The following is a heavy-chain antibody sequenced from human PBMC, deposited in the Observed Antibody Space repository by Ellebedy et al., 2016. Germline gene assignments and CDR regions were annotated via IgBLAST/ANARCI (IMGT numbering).Heavy chain of an antibody. J-gene: IGHJ4*02. CDR2: IWYDGSKT. V-gene: IGHV3-33*01. CDR1: GFAFSTYG. D-gene: IGHD6-19*01. Sequence: GESLKISCAASGFAFSTYGMHWVRQAPGKGLEWVAVIWYDGSKTYYADSVKGRFTISRDNSKNTLWLQMNSLRAEDTAVYYCARDRAVAGQFDYWGQGTLVTVSS. CDR3: ARDRAVAGQFDY.